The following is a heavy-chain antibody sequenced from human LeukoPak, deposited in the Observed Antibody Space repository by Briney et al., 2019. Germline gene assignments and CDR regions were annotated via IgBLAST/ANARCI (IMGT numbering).Heavy chain of an antibody. V-gene: IGHV1-2*02. CDR1: GYTFADYY. D-gene: IGHD3-10*01. Sequence: ASVKVSCKASGYTFADYYVHCVRQAPGQGLEWMGWINPNSGGTNYAQKFQGRVTMTTDTSISTAYMELSRLRSDDTAVYYCARGPSGSQFDYWGQGTLVTVSS. CDR2: INPNSGGT. J-gene: IGHJ4*02. CDR3: ARGPSGSQFDY.